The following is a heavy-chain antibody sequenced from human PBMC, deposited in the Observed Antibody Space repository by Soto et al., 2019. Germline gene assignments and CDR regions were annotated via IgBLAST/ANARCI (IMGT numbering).Heavy chain of an antibody. V-gene: IGHV4-30-4*01. Sequence: QVQLQESGPGLVKPSQTLSLTCTVSGGSISSGDYYWSWIRQPPGKGLEWIGYIYYSGSTYYNPSLKRRVTLSVDTPKNHFSRQLSSVTAADTAVYYCARVGGFGATTIDYWGQGTLVTVSS. CDR3: ARVGGFGATTIDY. CDR2: IYYSGST. J-gene: IGHJ4*02. CDR1: GGSISSGDYY. D-gene: IGHD3-10*01.